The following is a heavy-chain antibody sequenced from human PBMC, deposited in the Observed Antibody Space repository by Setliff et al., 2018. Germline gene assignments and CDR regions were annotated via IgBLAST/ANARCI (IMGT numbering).Heavy chain of an antibody. J-gene: IGHJ4*02. CDR2: ISSGGST. CDR3: ARNPASGAYYSSRPFHFDY. CDR1: GGSISSYY. D-gene: IGHD3-22*01. V-gene: IGHV4-4*08. Sequence: SETLSLTCTVSGGSISSYYWSWVRRPPGKGLEWIGFISSGGSTIYSPSLKSRVTISVDTSKNQFSLRLTSVTAADTAIYYCARNPASGAYYSSRPFHFDYWGQGALGTVSS.